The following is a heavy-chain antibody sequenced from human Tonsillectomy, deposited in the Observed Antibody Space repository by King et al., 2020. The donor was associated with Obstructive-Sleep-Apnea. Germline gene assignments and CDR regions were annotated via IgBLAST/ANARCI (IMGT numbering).Heavy chain of an antibody. CDR2: IYYSGST. CDR3: ARQGADHYWYFDL. J-gene: IGHJ2*01. CDR1: GGSISSYY. V-gene: IGHV4-59*08. D-gene: IGHD3-16*01. Sequence: VQLQESGPGLVKPSETLSLTCTVSGGSISSYYWSWIRQPPGKGLEWIGNIYYSGSTNYNPSLKSRVTISVDTSKNQFSLKLSSVTAADTAVYYCARQGADHYWYFDLWGRGTLVTVSS.